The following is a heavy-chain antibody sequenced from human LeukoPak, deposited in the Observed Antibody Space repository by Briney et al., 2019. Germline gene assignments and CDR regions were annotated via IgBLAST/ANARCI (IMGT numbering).Heavy chain of an antibody. CDR2: INHSGST. CDR3: ARGQPYCSSTSCYNRYFDY. D-gene: IGHD2-2*02. J-gene: IGHJ4*02. Sequence: PSETLSLTCAVYGGSFRGYYWSWIRQPPGKGLEGIGEINHSGSTNYNPSLKSRVTISVDTSKNQFSLKLSSVTAADTAVYYCARGQPYCSSTSCYNRYFDYWGQGTLVTVSS. V-gene: IGHV4-34*01. CDR1: GGSFRGYY.